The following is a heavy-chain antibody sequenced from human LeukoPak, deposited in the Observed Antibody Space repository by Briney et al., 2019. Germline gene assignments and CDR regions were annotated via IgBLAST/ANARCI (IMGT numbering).Heavy chain of an antibody. D-gene: IGHD3-22*01. Sequence: ASETLSLTCTVSGGSISSGSYYWSWIRQPAGKGLEWIGRIYTSGSTNYNPSLKSRVTISVDTSKNQFSLKLSSVTAADTAVYYCARAWNNYYDSSGYYYLDWFDPWGQGTLVTVSS. J-gene: IGHJ5*02. CDR1: GGSISSGSYY. V-gene: IGHV4-61*02. CDR2: IYTSGST. CDR3: ARAWNNYYDSSGYYYLDWFDP.